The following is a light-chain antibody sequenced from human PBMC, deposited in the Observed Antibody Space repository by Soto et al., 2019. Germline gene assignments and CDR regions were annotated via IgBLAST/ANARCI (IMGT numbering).Light chain of an antibody. V-gene: IGLV2-14*01. J-gene: IGLJ2*01. Sequence: QSALTQPASVSGSPGQSITISCTGTSSDVGDFDCVSWYQQHPGKAPKLMIYEVSDRPSGVSNRFSGSKSGDTASLTISRPQAEEEADYYCSSYTSRSTLVFGGGTKLTVL. CDR3: SSYTSRSTLV. CDR2: EVS. CDR1: SSDVGDFDC.